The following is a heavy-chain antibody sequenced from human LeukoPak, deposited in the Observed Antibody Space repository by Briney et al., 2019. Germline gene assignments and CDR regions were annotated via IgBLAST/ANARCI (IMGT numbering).Heavy chain of an antibody. J-gene: IGHJ6*03. CDR2: IYTSGST. Sequence: SDTLSLTCTVSGGSISSYYWSWIRQPAGKGLEWIGRIYTSGSTNYNPSLKSRVTMSVDTSKNQFSLKLRSVTAADTAVYYCARGYNWGSPTRNFYYLDVWGKGTTVTVSS. V-gene: IGHV4-4*07. CDR1: GGSISSYY. CDR3: ARGYNWGSPTRNFYYLDV. D-gene: IGHD7-27*01.